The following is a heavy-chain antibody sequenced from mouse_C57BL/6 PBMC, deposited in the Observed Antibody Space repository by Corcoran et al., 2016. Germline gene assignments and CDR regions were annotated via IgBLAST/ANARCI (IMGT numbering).Heavy chain of an antibody. CDR3: ARYYNYAMDY. V-gene: IGHV1-19*01. CDR1: GYTFTDYY. J-gene: IGHJ4*01. D-gene: IGHD2-12*01. Sequence: EVQLQQSGPVLVKPGASVKMSCKASGYTFTDYYMNWVKQSHGKSLEWIGVINPYNGGTSYNQKFKGKATLTVDKSSSTAYMELNSLTSEDSAVYYYARYYNYAMDYWGQGTSVTVSS. CDR2: INPYNGGT.